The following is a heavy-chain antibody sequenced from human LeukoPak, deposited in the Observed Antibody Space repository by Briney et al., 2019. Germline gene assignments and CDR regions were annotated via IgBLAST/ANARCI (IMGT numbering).Heavy chain of an antibody. Sequence: PGGSLRLSCAASGFTFSSYWMSWVRQAPGKGLEWVANIKQDGSEKYYVDSVKGRFTISRDNAKNSLYLQMNSLRAEDTAVYYCARTSIRVGTTDEDYWGQGTLVTVSS. V-gene: IGHV3-7*01. CDR3: ARTSIRVGTTDEDY. CDR1: GFTFSSYW. CDR2: IKQDGSEK. D-gene: IGHD2/OR15-2a*01. J-gene: IGHJ4*02.